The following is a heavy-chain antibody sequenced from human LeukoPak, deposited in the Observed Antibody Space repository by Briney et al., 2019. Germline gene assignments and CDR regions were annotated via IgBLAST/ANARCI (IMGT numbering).Heavy chain of an antibody. CDR2: IYPGDSDT. D-gene: IGHD3-22*01. Sequence: GEALKISCKGSGSSFTSYWIGWVRQLPGKGLEWMGIIYPGDSDTRYCPSFQGQVSISADKSISTAYLQWSSLKASDTAMYYCARHYFDTSGYQRIDYWGQGTLVTVSS. V-gene: IGHV5-51*01. J-gene: IGHJ4*02. CDR3: ARHYFDTSGYQRIDY. CDR1: GSSFTSYW.